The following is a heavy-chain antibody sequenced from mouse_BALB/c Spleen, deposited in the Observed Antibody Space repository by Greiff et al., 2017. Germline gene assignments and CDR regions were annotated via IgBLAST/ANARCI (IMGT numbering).Heavy chain of an antibody. Sequence: VQLKESGPGLVKPSQSLSLTCPVTGYSITSGYYWNWIRQFPGNKLEWMGYISYDGSNNYNPSLKNRISITRDTSKNQFFLKLNSVTTEDTATYYCARGGVYFDYWGQGTTLTVSS. V-gene: IGHV3-6*02. CDR3: ARGGVYFDY. CDR1: GYSITSGYY. CDR2: ISYDGSN. J-gene: IGHJ2*01.